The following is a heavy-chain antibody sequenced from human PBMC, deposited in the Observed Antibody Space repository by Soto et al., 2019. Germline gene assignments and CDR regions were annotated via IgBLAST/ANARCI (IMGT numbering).Heavy chain of an antibody. Sequence: GGSLRLSCAASGFTFYDYAMHWVRQAPGKGLEWVSCISSSSGSIYYADSVKGRFTISRDNAKNSLYLQMNSLRAEDTAVYYCARDRKKIFGVVPWVDYWGQGTLVTVSS. CDR3: ARDRKKIFGVVPWVDY. V-gene: IGHV3-21*01. J-gene: IGHJ4*02. CDR2: ISSSSGSI. D-gene: IGHD3-3*01. CDR1: GFTFYDYA.